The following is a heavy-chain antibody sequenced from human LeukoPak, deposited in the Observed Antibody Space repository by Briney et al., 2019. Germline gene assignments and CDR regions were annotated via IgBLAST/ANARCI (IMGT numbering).Heavy chain of an antibody. J-gene: IGHJ4*02. CDR1: GGSISSYY. Sequence: ASETLSLTCTVSGGSISSYYWSWIRQPAGKGLEWIGRIYTSGGTNYNPSLKSRVTMSVDTSKNQFSLKLSSVTAADTAVYYCARDSAPRYYYDSSGYYFDYWGQGTLVTVSS. CDR3: ARDSAPRYYYDSSGYYFDY. D-gene: IGHD3-22*01. V-gene: IGHV4-4*07. CDR2: IYTSGGT.